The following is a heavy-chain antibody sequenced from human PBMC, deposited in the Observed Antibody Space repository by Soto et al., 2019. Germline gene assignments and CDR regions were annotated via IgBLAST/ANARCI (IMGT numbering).Heavy chain of an antibody. Sequence: PSETLSLTCTVSGGSISSSSYYWGWIRQPPGKGLEWIGYIYYSGSTNYNPSLKSRVTISVDTSKNQFSLKLSSVTAADTAVYYCARGLLWFGDNWFDPWGQGTLVTVSS. J-gene: IGHJ5*02. CDR1: GGSISSSSYY. CDR2: IYYSGST. CDR3: ARGLLWFGDNWFDP. D-gene: IGHD3-10*01. V-gene: IGHV4-61*05.